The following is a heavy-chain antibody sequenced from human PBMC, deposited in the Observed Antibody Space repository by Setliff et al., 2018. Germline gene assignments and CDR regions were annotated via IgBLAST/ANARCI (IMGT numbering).Heavy chain of an antibody. CDR2: IWNDGSTK. D-gene: IGHD1-1*01. V-gene: IGHV3-33*06. CDR1: TFSNYG. Sequence: TFSNYGMHWVRQAPGKGLEWVALIWNDGSTKFYGDSVKGRFTISRDNSKNTLYLQMDTLRAEDTAVYYCAKTRGSNWNFFYYMDVWGKGTTVTVAS. J-gene: IGHJ6*03. CDR3: AKTRGSNWNFFYYMDV.